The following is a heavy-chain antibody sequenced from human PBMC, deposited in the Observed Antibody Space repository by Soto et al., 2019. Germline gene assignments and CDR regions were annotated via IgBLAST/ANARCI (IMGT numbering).Heavy chain of an antibody. CDR3: ARDMPYGAASLAGCYY. Sequence: KTSETLSLTCSVSGVSITGSYWSWIRQPPGKTLEWIGYVYHSGTTTYNPSLKSRVSISVDTSKNQFSLRLTSVIAADTAVYYCARDMPYGAASLAGCYYWGQGILFTVSS. CDR1: GVSITGSY. D-gene: IGHD2-15*01. V-gene: IGHV4-59*01. CDR2: VYHSGTT. J-gene: IGHJ4*02.